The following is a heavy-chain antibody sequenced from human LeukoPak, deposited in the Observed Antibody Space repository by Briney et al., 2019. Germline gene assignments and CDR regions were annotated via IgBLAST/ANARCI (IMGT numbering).Heavy chain of an antibody. J-gene: IGHJ5*02. CDR2: ITGSAART. V-gene: IGHV3-23*01. CDR1: GFIFSHFW. CDR3: AKHYGATSTWFDP. Sequence: GGSLRLSCKMSGFIFSHFWMSWVRQAPGKGLEWVSSITGSAARTYHADSVKGRFTISRDNSKNTLYLQMSSLRAEDTALYYCAKHYGATSTWFDPWGLGTLVTVSS. D-gene: IGHD4/OR15-4a*01.